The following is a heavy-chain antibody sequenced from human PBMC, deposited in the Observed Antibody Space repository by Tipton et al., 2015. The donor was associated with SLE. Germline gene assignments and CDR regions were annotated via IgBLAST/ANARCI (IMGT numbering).Heavy chain of an antibody. Sequence: LRLSCAVSGYSISSGYYWGWIRQPAGKGLEWIGRIYTGGNTKYNPSLESRVTLSVDASKDQFSLRLTSVTAADTAVYYCVVCSPSSCSYFDYWGQGRLVTVSS. D-gene: IGHD2-2*01. CDR3: VVCSPSSCSYFDY. CDR2: IYTGGNT. J-gene: IGHJ4*02. CDR1: GYSISSGYY. V-gene: IGHV4-4*07.